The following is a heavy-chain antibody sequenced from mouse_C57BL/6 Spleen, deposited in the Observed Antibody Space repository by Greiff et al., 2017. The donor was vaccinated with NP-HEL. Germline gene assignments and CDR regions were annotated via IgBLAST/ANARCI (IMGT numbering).Heavy chain of an antibody. CDR3: ARRGMVTPWYFDV. CDR2: IHPNSGST. V-gene: IGHV1-64*01. J-gene: IGHJ1*03. CDR1: GYTFTSYW. Sequence: VQLQQPGAELVKPGASVKLSCKASGYTFTSYWMHWVKQRPGQGLEWIGMIHPNSGSTNYNEKFKSKATLTVDKSSSTAYMQLSSLTSEDSAVYYCARRGMVTPWYFDVWGTGTTVTVSS. D-gene: IGHD2-2*01.